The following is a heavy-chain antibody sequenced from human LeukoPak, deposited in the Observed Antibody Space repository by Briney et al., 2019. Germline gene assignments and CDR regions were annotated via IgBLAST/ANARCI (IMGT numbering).Heavy chain of an antibody. CDR3: ARAHQYCSSTSCPDFDY. Sequence: ASVKVSCKASGGTFSSYAISWVRQAPGQGLEWMGGIIPIFGTANYTQKFQGRVTITADESTSTAYMELSSLRSEDTALYYCARAHQYCSSTSCPDFDYWGQGTLVTVSS. V-gene: IGHV1-69*01. CDR2: IIPIFGTA. D-gene: IGHD2-2*01. CDR1: GGTFSSYA. J-gene: IGHJ4*02.